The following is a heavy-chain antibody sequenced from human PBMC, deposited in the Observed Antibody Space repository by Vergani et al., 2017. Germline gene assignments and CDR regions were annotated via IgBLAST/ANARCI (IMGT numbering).Heavy chain of an antibody. J-gene: IGHJ3*02. CDR3: VRDQVTMLRGSDALDI. V-gene: IGHV3-49*03. Sequence: EVQLVESGGDLVQTGRSLRLSCTASGFTFGYYAMDWFRQAPGQGLEWVGGIRSKAYGQATIYAASVKGRFTSSRDDSKSIAYLQMNNLQTDDTAMYYCVRDQVTMLRGSDALDIWGQGTMVTVSS. CDR2: IRSKAYGQAT. D-gene: IGHD3-10*01. CDR1: GFTFGYYA.